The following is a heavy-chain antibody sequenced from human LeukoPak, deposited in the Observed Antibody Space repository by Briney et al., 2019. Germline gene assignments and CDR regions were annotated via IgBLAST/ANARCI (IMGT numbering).Heavy chain of an antibody. Sequence: GGSLRLSCAVSGFSVSSFGMSWVRQAPGKGLEWISAISADGETPYYADSVKGRFIISRDNSKNTLYLQLSSLRAEDTAVYYCAQGYSSSWYRYWGQGSLVSVSP. CDR1: GFSVSSFG. D-gene: IGHD6-19*01. CDR3: AQGYSSSWYRY. V-gene: IGHV3-23*01. CDR2: ISADGETP. J-gene: IGHJ4*02.